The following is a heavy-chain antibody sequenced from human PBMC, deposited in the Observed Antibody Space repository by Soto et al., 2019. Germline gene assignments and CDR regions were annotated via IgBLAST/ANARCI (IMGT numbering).Heavy chain of an antibody. J-gene: IGHJ4*02. CDR2: TTAILGTR. D-gene: IGHD5-18*01. V-gene: IGHV1-69*13. CDR1: GDTLSHYG. CDR3: EAGDSSDTGDH. Sequence: SVKVSCKASGDTLSHYGVSWVRQVPGKGLEWMGGTTAILGTRDYAQKFQGRMTITSDESTTTSYMELNSLTSDDTAVYYCEAGDSSDTGDHWGQGTLVTVSS.